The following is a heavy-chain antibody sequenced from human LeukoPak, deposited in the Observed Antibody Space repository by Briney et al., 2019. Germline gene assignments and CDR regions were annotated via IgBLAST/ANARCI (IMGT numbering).Heavy chain of an antibody. D-gene: IGHD2-15*01. CDR2: ISRSSSTI. V-gene: IGHV3-48*02. J-gene: IGHJ4*02. CDR1: GLTFSTSS. Sequence: GGSLRLSCAASGLTFSTSSMHWVGQAPGKGLEWVSYISRSSSTIYYADSVKGRFTISRDNAKNSLYLQMNSLRDEDTAVYYCARGYCSGGSCYSDYWGQGTLVTVSS. CDR3: ARGYCSGGSCYSDY.